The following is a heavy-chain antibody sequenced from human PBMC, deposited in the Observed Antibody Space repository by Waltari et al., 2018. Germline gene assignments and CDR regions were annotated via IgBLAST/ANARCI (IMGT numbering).Heavy chain of an antibody. CDR1: GGSISSSSYY. D-gene: IGHD2-2*01. J-gene: IGHJ4*02. CDR3: ARHVSGYCSSTSCHSDY. V-gene: IGHV4-39*01. Sequence: QLQLQESGPGLVKPSETLSLICTVSGGSISSSSYYWGWIRQPPGEGLEWVGSLYYRRATYYNPSLKSRVTISVETSKNQFSLKLSSVTAADTAVYYCARHVSGYCSSTSCHSDYWGQGTLVTVSS. CDR2: LYYRRAT.